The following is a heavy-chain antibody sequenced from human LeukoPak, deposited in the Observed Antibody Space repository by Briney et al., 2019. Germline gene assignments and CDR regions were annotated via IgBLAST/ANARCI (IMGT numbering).Heavy chain of an antibody. CDR3: ASGNGMDV. D-gene: IGHD1-26*01. CDR2: IKQDGSEK. J-gene: IGHJ6*04. Sequence: RGSLRLSCVASGFTFSSYWMSWVRHAPGKGLEWVANIKQDGSEKYYVDSVKGRFTISRDNAKNTLYLQMNSLRAEDTAVYYCASGNGMDVWGKGTTVTVSS. CDR1: GFTFSSYW. V-gene: IGHV3-7*03.